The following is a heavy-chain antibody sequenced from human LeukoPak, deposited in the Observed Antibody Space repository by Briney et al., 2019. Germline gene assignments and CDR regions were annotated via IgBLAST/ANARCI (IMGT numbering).Heavy chain of an antibody. J-gene: IGHJ4*02. CDR3: ARLARYYGSGRHTLDY. D-gene: IGHD3-10*01. CDR1: GGSFSGYY. Sequence: ASETLSLTCAVYGGSFSGYYWSWIRQPPGKGLEWIGEINHSGSTNYNPSLKSRVTISVDTSKNQFSLKLSSVTAADTAVYYCARLARYYGSGRHTLDYWGQGTLVTVSS. CDR2: INHSGST. V-gene: IGHV4-34*01.